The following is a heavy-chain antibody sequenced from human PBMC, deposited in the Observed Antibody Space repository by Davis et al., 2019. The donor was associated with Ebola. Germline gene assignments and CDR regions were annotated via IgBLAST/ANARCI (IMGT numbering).Heavy chain of an antibody. V-gene: IGHV3-23*01. J-gene: IGHJ5*02. CDR2: ISGSGGST. CDR3: AKHSSSWYEHNWFDP. Sequence: GESLKISCAASGFTFSDYYMSWVRQAPGKGLEWVSAISGSGGSTYYADSVKGRFTISRDNSKNTLYLQMNSLRAEDTAVYYCAKHSSSWYEHNWFDPWGQGTLVTVSS. D-gene: IGHD6-13*01. CDR1: GFTFSDYY.